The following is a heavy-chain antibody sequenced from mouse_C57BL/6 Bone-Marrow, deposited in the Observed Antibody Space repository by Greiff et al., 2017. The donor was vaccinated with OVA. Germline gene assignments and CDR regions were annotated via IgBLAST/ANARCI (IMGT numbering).Heavy chain of an antibody. J-gene: IGHJ4*01. CDR1: GFTFSDFY. CDR2: SRNKANDYTT. D-gene: IGHD1-1*01. V-gene: IGHV7-1*01. Sequence: EVQLVESGGGLVQSGRSLRLSCATSGFTFSDFYMEWVRQAPGKGLEWIAASRNKANDYTTEYSASVKGRFIVSRDTSQSILYLQMNALRAEDTAIYYCARDAGYYGSSFAMDYWGQGTSVTVFS. CDR3: ARDAGYYGSSFAMDY.